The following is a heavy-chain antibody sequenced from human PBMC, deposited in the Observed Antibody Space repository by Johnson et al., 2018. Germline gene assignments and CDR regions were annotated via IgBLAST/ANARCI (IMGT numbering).Heavy chain of an antibody. V-gene: IGHV3-23*04. D-gene: IGHD2-15*01. CDR2: ITGSGGDT. CDR1: GFMFSTYT. Sequence: VQLVESGGGLVQPGGSLRVSCEASGFMFSTYTMTWVRQSPGKGLEWVSSITGSGGDTYSASSVKGRSSISRDNSRNPLYLQMTSLTADDTAVYYCAREGCRGDTCSARWFDPWGQGTLVTVSS. CDR3: AREGCRGDTCSARWFDP. J-gene: IGHJ5*02.